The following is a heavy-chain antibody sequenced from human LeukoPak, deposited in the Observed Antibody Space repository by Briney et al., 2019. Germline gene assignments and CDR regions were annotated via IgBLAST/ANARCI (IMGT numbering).Heavy chain of an antibody. CDR2: ISDSGGST. Sequence: GGSLRLSCAASGFTISSYALSWVRQAPGKGLEWVSAISDSGGSTYYADSVKGRFTISRDNFKNTLYLQMNSLRAEDTAVYYCATTYYYDSSGYWGQGALVTVSS. J-gene: IGHJ4*02. D-gene: IGHD3-22*01. V-gene: IGHV3-23*01. CDR3: ATTYYYDSSGY. CDR1: GFTISSYA.